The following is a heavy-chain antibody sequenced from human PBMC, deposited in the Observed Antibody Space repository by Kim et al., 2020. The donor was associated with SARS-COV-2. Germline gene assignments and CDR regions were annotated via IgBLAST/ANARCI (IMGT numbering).Heavy chain of an antibody. Sequence: GGSLRLSCAASGFTFSSYAMSWVRQAPGKGLEWVSAISGSGGSTYYADSVKGRFTISRDNSKNTLYLQMNSLRAEDTAVYYCAKDRYSYGTPYYGMDVWGQGTTVTVSS. V-gene: IGHV3-23*01. CDR2: ISGSGGST. CDR3: AKDRYSYGTPYYGMDV. CDR1: GFTFSSYA. J-gene: IGHJ6*02. D-gene: IGHD5-18*01.